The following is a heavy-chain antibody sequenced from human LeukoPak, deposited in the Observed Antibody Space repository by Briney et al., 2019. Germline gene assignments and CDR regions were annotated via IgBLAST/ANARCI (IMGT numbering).Heavy chain of an antibody. CDR2: ISGSGGST. V-gene: IGHV3-23*01. CDR1: GFTFSSYA. J-gene: IGHJ4*02. CDR3: ARDARYRTTEAPLDY. D-gene: IGHD4-17*01. Sequence: GGSLRLSCAASGFTFSSYAMSWVRQAPGKGLEWVSAISGSGGSTYYADSVKGRFTISRDNSKNTLYLQMNSLRDEDTAVYYCARDARYRTTEAPLDYWGQGTLVTVSS.